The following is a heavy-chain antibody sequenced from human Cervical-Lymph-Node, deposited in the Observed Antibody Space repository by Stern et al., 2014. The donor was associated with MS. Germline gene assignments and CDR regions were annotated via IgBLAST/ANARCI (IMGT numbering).Heavy chain of an antibody. D-gene: IGHD4-17*01. J-gene: IGHJ5*02. CDR3: ARGIVTNRPASTLHNLFDP. V-gene: IGHV1-69*09. CDR2: SIPIIGLA. Sequence: QMQLVESGAEVKKPASSVNVSCQASGGSLTSSFAVTWVRQAPGQGLEWMGRSIPIIGLANYAQKFQTRLTITADKSTSTVYMELSSLTSEDTALYYCARGIVTNRPASTLHNLFDPWGQGTLVTVSS. CDR1: GGSLTSSFA.